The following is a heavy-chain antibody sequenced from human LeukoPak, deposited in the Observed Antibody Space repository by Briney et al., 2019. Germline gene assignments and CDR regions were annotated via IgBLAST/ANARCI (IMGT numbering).Heavy chain of an antibody. Sequence: AGGSLRLSCAASGFTFSSYSMNWVRQAPGKGLEWVSSISSSSSYIYYADSVKGRFTISRVNAKNSLYLQMNSLRAEDTAVYYCARDVYDSSGYPWYFDFWGQGTLVTVSS. J-gene: IGHJ4*02. CDR3: ARDVYDSSGYPWYFDF. V-gene: IGHV3-21*01. CDR2: ISSSSSYI. D-gene: IGHD3-22*01. CDR1: GFTFSSYS.